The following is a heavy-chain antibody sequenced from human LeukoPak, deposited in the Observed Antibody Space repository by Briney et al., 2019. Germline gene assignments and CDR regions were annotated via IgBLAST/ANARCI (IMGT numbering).Heavy chain of an antibody. CDR1: GYTLTESS. D-gene: IGHD1-7*01. Sequence: ASVKVSCKVSGYTLTESSIHWMRQAPGKGLEWMGGFDPAHGERVYAQKFQGRVTMTEDASTDTAYMNLSSLRSEDTAVYYCSSSQQELGETWGQGTLVTVSS. J-gene: IGHJ5*02. CDR2: FDPAHGER. CDR3: SSSQQELGET. V-gene: IGHV1-24*01.